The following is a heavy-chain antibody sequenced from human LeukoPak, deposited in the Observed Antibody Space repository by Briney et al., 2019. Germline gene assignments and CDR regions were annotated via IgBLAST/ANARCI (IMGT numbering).Heavy chain of an antibody. J-gene: IGHJ6*03. V-gene: IGHV3-7*01. CDR1: EFAFSNYW. CDR3: ARDRGAVAGTVYYYYMDV. Sequence: GGSLRLSCAASEFAFSNYWMSWVRQAPGKGLEWVANIKQDGSEKYYVDSVKGRFTISRDNAKNSLYLQMNSLRAEDTAVYYCARDRGAVAGTVYYYYMDVWGKGTTVTVSS. CDR2: IKQDGSEK. D-gene: IGHD6-19*01.